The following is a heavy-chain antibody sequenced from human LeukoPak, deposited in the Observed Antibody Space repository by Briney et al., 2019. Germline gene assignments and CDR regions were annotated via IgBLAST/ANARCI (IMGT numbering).Heavy chain of an antibody. CDR2: IYPGDSDT. CDR3: ASRTYYYDSSGNSRDAFDI. Sequence: GESLKISCKGSGYSFTSYWIGWVRQMPGKGLEWMGIIYPGDSDTRYSPSFQGQVTFSADKSISTAYLQWSSLKASDTAMYYCASRTYYYDSSGNSRDAFDIWGQGTMVTVSS. J-gene: IGHJ3*02. D-gene: IGHD3-22*01. CDR1: GYSFTSYW. V-gene: IGHV5-51*01.